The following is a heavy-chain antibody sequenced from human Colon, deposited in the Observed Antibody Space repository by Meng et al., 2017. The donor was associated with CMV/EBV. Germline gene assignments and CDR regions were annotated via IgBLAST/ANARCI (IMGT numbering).Heavy chain of an antibody. V-gene: IGHV3-30*02. Sequence: GGSLRLSCVASGFSFNTYGMHWVRQAPGKGLEWVAFIRFDGSHIFYGDSVKGRLTISRDNSKNTLFLEINSLRVEDTAVYYCEKSLDPGTPRDYFYDMDIWGPGTPVTVSS. D-gene: IGHD1-26*01. CDR2: IRFDGSHI. J-gene: IGHJ6*02. CDR1: GFSFNTYG. CDR3: EKSLDPGTPRDYFYDMDI.